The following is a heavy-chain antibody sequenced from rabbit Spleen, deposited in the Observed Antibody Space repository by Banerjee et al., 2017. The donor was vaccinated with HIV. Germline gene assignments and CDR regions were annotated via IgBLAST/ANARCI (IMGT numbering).Heavy chain of an antibody. CDR2: IYAGSGGST. D-gene: IGHD6-1*01. CDR1: GFSFSSSYY. V-gene: IGHV1S40*01. J-gene: IGHJ4*01. Sequence: QQLEESGGDLVQPGASLTLTCTASGFSFSSSYYICWVRQAPGKGLEWIACIYAGSGGSTYYATWAKGRFTISKTSSTTVTLQMTSLTAADTATYFCARGDGGYADYGYAISNLWGPGTLVTVS. CDR3: ARGDGGYADYGYAISNL.